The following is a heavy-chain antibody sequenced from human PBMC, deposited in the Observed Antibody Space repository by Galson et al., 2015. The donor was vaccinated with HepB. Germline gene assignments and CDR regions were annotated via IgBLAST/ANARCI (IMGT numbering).Heavy chain of an antibody. CDR2: INTSNGNS. D-gene: IGHD5-24*01. CDR3: ARGGMATIGGPTFDH. V-gene: IGHV1-18*01. J-gene: IGHJ4*02. Sequence: SVKVSCKASGHIFTRYGISWVRQAPGQGLEWMGWINTSNGNSNYAQKFQGRVIMTTDTSTRIAYMELRSLRSDDRAVYYCARGGMATIGGPTFDHWGQGTLVTVSS. CDR1: GHIFTRYG.